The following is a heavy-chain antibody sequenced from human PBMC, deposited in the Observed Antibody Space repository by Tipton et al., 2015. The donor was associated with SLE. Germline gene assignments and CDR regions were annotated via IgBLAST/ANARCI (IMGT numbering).Heavy chain of an antibody. V-gene: IGHV4-59*12. J-gene: IGHJ4*02. CDR2: IHYIESS. Sequence: TLSLTCTVSGDSISASYWSWIRQPPGKGLEWIGNIHYIESSNYNPSLKSRVTISLDMSMNHFSLRLNSVTAADTAVYYCAAFASVKRYYDFWSAWGQGTLVTVSS. CDR3: AAFASVKRYYDFWSA. CDR1: GDSISASY. D-gene: IGHD3-3*01.